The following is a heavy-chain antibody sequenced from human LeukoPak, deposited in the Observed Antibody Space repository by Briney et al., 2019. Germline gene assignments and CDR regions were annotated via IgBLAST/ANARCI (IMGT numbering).Heavy chain of an antibody. J-gene: IGHJ6*02. CDR2: IRGYNGNT. D-gene: IGHD3-10*01. CDR3: ARGLGGAGSYFCPYYGMDV. Sequence: ASVTVSCKASGYSFISYGINWVRLGPGPASEWMGWIRGYNGNTNYAQNLQCRVTITRDTSTSTAYMELRSLRSDDAAVYYCARGLGGAGSYFCPYYGMDVWGQGTTVTVSS. CDR1: GYSFISYG. V-gene: IGHV1-18*01.